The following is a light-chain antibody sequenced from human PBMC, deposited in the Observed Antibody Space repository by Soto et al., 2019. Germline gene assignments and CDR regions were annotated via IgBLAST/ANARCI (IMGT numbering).Light chain of an antibody. J-gene: IGKJ1*01. CDR3: QKYNSAPPT. Sequence: DIQMTQSPSSLSASVGDRVTITCRASQGIINYLAWYQQKPGKVPKLLIYAASTLQSGVPSRFSGSGSATDFTLTISSLQPEDVATYYCQKYNSAPPTFGQGTQVEIK. CDR2: AAS. CDR1: QGIINY. V-gene: IGKV1-27*01.